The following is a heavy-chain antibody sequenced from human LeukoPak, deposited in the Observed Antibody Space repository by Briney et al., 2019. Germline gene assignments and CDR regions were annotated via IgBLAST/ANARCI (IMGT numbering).Heavy chain of an antibody. J-gene: IGHJ5*02. Sequence: PGGSLRLSCAASGFTFCSYSMNWVRQAPGKGLVWVSRIKSDGSSTSYADSVKGRFTISRDNAKNTLYLQMNSLRDEDTAVYYCAGESGYHGSGFDPWGQGTLVTVSS. D-gene: IGHD3-10*01. V-gene: IGHV3-74*01. CDR3: AGESGYHGSGFDP. CDR2: IKSDGSST. CDR1: GFTFCSYS.